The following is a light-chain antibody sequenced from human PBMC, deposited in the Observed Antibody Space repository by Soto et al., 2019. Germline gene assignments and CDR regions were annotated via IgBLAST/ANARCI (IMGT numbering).Light chain of an antibody. V-gene: IGLV2-14*01. CDR2: EVN. Sequence: QSALTQPASVSGSPAQSITISCTGTSSDVGGYNYVSWYQQHPGKAPKLLIFEVNNRPSGVSNRFSGSKSGNTASLTISGLQAEDEAHYYCSSYTGGSTLEVFGGGTKLTVL. J-gene: IGLJ2*01. CDR3: SSYTGGSTLEV. CDR1: SSDVGGYNY.